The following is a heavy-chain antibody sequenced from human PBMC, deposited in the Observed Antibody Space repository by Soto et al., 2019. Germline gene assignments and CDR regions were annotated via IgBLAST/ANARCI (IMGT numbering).Heavy chain of an antibody. J-gene: IGHJ6*02. CDR2: IYSGGST. D-gene: IGHD1-7*01. CDR1: GFTVSSNY. CDR3: ARDQGGEVELRKSARGRSYGMDV. V-gene: IGHV3-53*02. Sequence: EVQLVETGGGLIQPGGSLRLSCAASGFTVSSNYMSWVRQAPGKGLEWVSVIYSGGSTYYADSVKGRFTISRDNSKNTLYLQMNSLRAEDTAVYYCARDQGGEVELRKSARGRSYGMDVWGQGTTVTVSS.